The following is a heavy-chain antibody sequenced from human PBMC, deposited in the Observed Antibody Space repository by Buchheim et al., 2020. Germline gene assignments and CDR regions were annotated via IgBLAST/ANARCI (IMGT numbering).Heavy chain of an antibody. CDR1: GYNFATYW. CDR3: ARHRIGFGVVTLLS. V-gene: IGHV5-10-1*01. Sequence: EVQLVQSGAEVKKPGESLRVSCKGSGYNFATYWISWVRQMPGKGLEWMGRIDPSDSYANYSPSFHGHVTISVDKSINTAYLQWSSLKASDSAMYYCARHRIGFGVVTLLSWGQGT. D-gene: IGHD4-23*01. J-gene: IGHJ5*02. CDR2: IDPSDSYA.